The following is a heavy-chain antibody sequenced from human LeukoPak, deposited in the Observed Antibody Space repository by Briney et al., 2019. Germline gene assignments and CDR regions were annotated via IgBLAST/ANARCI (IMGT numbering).Heavy chain of an antibody. V-gene: IGHV3-9*01. Sequence: GGSLRLSCAASGFTFDDYAMHWVRQAPGKGLEWVSGISWNSGSTGYADSVKGRFTISRDNAKNSLYLQMNSLRAEDTAVYYCAKSNTPNYYDSSGYPYWGQGTLVTVSS. D-gene: IGHD3-22*01. J-gene: IGHJ4*02. CDR3: AKSNTPNYYDSSGYPY. CDR2: ISWNSGST. CDR1: GFTFDDYA.